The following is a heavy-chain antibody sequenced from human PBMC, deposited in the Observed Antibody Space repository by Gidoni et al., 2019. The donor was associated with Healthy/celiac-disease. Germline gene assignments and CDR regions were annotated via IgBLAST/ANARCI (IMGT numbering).Heavy chain of an antibody. Sequence: QGQLVQSGAEGKKPGAAVKVSCKASGYTFTSYDINWVRQATGQGLEWMGWMNPNSGNTGYAQKFQGSVPMTRNTSLSTAYMELSSLSSEDTAVYYCGRSGRSTIWGQGTLVTVSS. V-gene: IGHV1-8*01. D-gene: IGHD6-25*01. J-gene: IGHJ4*02. CDR1: GYTFTSYD. CDR2: MNPNSGNT. CDR3: GRSGRSTI.